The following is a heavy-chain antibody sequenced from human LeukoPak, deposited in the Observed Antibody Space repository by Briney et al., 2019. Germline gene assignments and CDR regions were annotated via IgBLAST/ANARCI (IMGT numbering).Heavy chain of an antibody. CDR2: IKQDGSEK. CDR3: ARGGQQLVDYYFDY. D-gene: IGHD6-13*01. Sequence: GGSLRLSCAASGFTFSSYAMHWVRQAPGKGLEWVANIKQDGSEKYYVDSVKGRFTISRDNARNSLYLQMNSLRAEDTAVYYCARGGQQLVDYYFDYWGQGTLVTVSS. J-gene: IGHJ4*02. CDR1: GFTFSSYA. V-gene: IGHV3-7*01.